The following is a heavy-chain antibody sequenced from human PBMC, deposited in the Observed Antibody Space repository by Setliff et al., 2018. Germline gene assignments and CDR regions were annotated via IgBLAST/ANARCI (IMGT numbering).Heavy chain of an antibody. CDR3: IATGGYTYGPPPY. D-gene: IGHD5-18*01. CDR2: VKSKADGGTT. J-gene: IGHJ4*02. CDR1: GGSITNSY. V-gene: IGHV3-15*01. Sequence: LTCTVSGGSITNSYWSWIRQTPGKGLEWIGLVKSKADGGTTDYAAPVKGRFTVSRDDSKNRLYLQMNSLKIEDTAVYYCIATGGYTYGPPPYWGQGTLVTVSS.